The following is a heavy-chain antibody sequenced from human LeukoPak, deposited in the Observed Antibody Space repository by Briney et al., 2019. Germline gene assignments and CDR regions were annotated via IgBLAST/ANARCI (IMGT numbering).Heavy chain of an antibody. D-gene: IGHD3-9*01. Sequence: PGGSLRLSCAASGFTFSNAWMNWVRQAPGKGLEWVSSISSSSSYIYYADSVKGRFTISRDNAKNSLYLQMNSLRAEDTAVYYCARDPTYYDILTGELWGQGTLVTISS. J-gene: IGHJ4*02. CDR2: ISSSSSYI. CDR3: ARDPTYYDILTGEL. V-gene: IGHV3-21*01. CDR1: GFTFSNAW.